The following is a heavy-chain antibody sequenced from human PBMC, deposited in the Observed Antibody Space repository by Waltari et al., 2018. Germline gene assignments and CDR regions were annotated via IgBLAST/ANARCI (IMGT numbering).Heavy chain of an antibody. CDR3: ARDQGPANFNWLDA. CDR2: LSSSARTI. J-gene: IGHJ5*02. V-gene: IGHV3-48*03. CDR1: GFTFGSFE. D-gene: IGHD1-7*01. Sequence: EVRLVESGGTSVQPGGSLRLSCVAPGFTFGSFERNWVRQAQGRGPELISYLSSSARTIYHPDSVKGRFTVSRDNGKNVLYLQMNNLRSEDTAMYYCARDQGPANFNWLDAWGQGTRVTVSS.